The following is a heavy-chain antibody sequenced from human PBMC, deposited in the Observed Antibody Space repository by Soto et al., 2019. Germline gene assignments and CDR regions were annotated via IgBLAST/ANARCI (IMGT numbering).Heavy chain of an antibody. Sequence: QVQLVQSGAELKKPGSSVKVSCEASGGSFISYSFTWVRQAPGQGLEWMGRIIPIQNKANYALKFPDRVTNTEDRTTRTAYMELRSLRTEDTAVYYCAKSLLFVDHAYMDVWGKGTTVTVSS. CDR1: GGSFISYS. D-gene: IGHD2-15*01. V-gene: IGHV1-69*02. CDR3: AKSLLFVDHAYMDV. CDR2: IIPIQNKA. J-gene: IGHJ6*03.